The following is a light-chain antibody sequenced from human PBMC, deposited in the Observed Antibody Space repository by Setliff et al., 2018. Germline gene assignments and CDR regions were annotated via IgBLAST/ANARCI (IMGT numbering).Light chain of an antibody. J-gene: IGLJ1*01. CDR3: SSFTSSNTFV. CDR2: GVN. Sequence: QSALAQVASVSGPPGQSITIFCTGIDSDIGDTASISWHQHHPGKVPKLLLYGVNNRPSGISARFSGSKSGNTASLTISDLQADDGADYYCSSFTSSNTFVFGSGTKVTVL. V-gene: IGLV2-14*03. CDR1: DSDIGDTAS.